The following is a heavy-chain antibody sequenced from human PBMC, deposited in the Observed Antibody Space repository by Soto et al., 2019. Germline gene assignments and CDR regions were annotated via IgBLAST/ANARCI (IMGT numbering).Heavy chain of an antibody. D-gene: IGHD2-8*02. CDR2: MSYDGSTK. CDR3: ARDVLWSRYFDY. V-gene: IGHV3-30-3*01. CDR1: GFIFSNYV. J-gene: IGHJ4*02. Sequence: QVQLVESGGGVVQPGRSLRLSCAASGFIFSNYVMYWVRQAPGKGLEWVAFMSYDGSTKYYADSVKGRFTISRDNSKNTLYLQMNNLRPEDTGVYYGARDVLWSRYFDYWGQGTLVTVSS.